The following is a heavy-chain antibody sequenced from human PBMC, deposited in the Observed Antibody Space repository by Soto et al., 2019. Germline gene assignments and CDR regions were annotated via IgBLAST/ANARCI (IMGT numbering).Heavy chain of an antibody. CDR2: IYPGDSDT. CDR3: ARHDSTGTY. CDR1: GYSFTRYW. Sequence: GESLTICYTCSGYSFTRYWIGWVRQMPGKGLEWMGIIYPGDSDTRYSPSFQGQVTISADKSISTAYLQWSSLKASDTAMYYCARHDSTGTYWGQGTLVTVSS. J-gene: IGHJ4*02. V-gene: IGHV5-51*01. D-gene: IGHD2-2*01.